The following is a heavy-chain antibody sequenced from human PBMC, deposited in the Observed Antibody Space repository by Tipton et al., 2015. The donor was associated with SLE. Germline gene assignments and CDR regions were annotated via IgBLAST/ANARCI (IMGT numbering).Heavy chain of an antibody. Sequence: TLSLTCAVSGGSISSSNWWSWVRQPPGKGLEWIGEIYHSGSTNYNPSLKSRVTISVDTSKNQFSLKLSSVTAADTAVYYCARLGYGSGSYYMDYWGQGTLVTVSS. CDR2: IYHSGST. CDR3: ARLGYGSGSYYMDY. V-gene: IGHV4-4*02. CDR1: GGSISSSNW. J-gene: IGHJ4*02. D-gene: IGHD3-10*01.